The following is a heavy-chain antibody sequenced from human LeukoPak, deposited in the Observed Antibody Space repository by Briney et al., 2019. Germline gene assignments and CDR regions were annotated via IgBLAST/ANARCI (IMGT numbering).Heavy chain of an antibody. D-gene: IGHD3-3*01. CDR1: GYSISSGYY. CDR2: IYHSGST. Sequence: KPSETLSLTCAVSGYSISSGYYWGWIRQPPGKGLEWIGSIYHSGSTYYYPSLKSRVTISVDTSKNQFSLKLSSVTAADTAVYYCAREYSTYYDFWSGYYTGAFDIWGQGTMVTVSS. CDR3: AREYSTYYDFWSGYYTGAFDI. J-gene: IGHJ3*02. V-gene: IGHV4-38-2*02.